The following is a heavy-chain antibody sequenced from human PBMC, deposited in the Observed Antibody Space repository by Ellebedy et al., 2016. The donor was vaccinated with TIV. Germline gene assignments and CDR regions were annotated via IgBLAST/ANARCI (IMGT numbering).Heavy chain of an antibody. CDR3: AKGDEFWSGYSPTYYYSMDV. CDR1: GFTFNNYA. V-gene: IGHV3-23*01. J-gene: IGHJ6*02. D-gene: IGHD3-3*01. Sequence: GESLKISXAASGFTFNNYAMNWVRQAPGKGLEWVSAISNSGVATYYADSVKGRFTISRDNSKNTLFLQMNSLRAEDTAVYYCAKGDEFWSGYSPTYYYSMDVWGQGTTVTVSS. CDR2: ISNSGVAT.